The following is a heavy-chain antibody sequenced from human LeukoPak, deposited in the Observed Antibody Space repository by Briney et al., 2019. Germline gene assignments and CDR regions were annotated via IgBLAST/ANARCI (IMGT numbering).Heavy chain of an antibody. D-gene: IGHD4-17*01. Sequence: SETLSLTCSVSGGSISTNYWSWIRQPDGKGLEWIGRIYASGNTIYNPSLKGRVIMSVDTSKNQLSLQLNSATAADTAVYYCARSVTGDYSPFDYWGQGILVTVSA. CDR1: GGSISTNY. J-gene: IGHJ4*02. CDR3: ARSVTGDYSPFDY. V-gene: IGHV4-4*07. CDR2: IYASGNT.